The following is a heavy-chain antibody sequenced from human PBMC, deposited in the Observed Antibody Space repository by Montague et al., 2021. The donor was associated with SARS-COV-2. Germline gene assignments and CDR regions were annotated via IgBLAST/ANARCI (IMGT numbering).Heavy chain of an antibody. CDR3: ARDGPVEESSGYHIY. J-gene: IGHJ4*02. Sequence: SLRLSCAASGFNVSSSYMSWVRQAPGKGLEWVSVIYSGGSTEYADSVRGRFTISRDNSKNTLYLQMNSLRAEDTAVYFCARDGPVEESSGYHIYWGQGTLDTVSS. V-gene: IGHV3-53*01. CDR2: IYSGGST. CDR1: GFNVSSSY. D-gene: IGHD6-25*01.